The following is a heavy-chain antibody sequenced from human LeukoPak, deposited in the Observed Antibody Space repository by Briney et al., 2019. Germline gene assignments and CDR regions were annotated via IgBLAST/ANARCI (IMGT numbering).Heavy chain of an antibody. CDR1: GGSIISSSYY. CDR2: IYYTGST. V-gene: IGHV4-39*07. Sequence: PSETLSLTCTVSGGSIISSSYYWGWIRQPPGKGLEWIGSIYYTGSTNYNPSLQSRVTLSVDTSKNQFSLNLSSVTAADTAVYYCARDYAHDYGTYFDYWGQGTLVTVSS. CDR3: ARDYAHDYGTYFDY. J-gene: IGHJ4*02. D-gene: IGHD4-17*01.